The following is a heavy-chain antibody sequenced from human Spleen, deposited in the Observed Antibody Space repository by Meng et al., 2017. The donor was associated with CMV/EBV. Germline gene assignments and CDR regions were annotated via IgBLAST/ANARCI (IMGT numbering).Heavy chain of an antibody. J-gene: IGHJ4*02. CDR3: ASSMVRGLIDY. CDR1: GDSISSGDYY. D-gene: IGHD3-10*01. Sequence: SLTCSVSGDSISSGDYYWSWIRQHPGKGLEWIGYIYYSGSTYYNPSLKSRITLSVDTSKNQFSLKLSSVTAADTAVYYCASSMVRGLIDYWGQGTLVTVSS. CDR2: IYYSGST. V-gene: IGHV4-31*03.